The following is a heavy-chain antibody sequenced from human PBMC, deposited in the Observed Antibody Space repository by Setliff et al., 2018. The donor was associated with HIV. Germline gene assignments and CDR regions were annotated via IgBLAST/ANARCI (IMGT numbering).Heavy chain of an antibody. CDR3: ARDRGYGDY. J-gene: IGHJ4*02. CDR2: ISSSSSYI. D-gene: IGHD5-12*01. V-gene: IGHV3-21*01. CDR1: GFKFDDYG. Sequence: GGSLRLSCAASGFKFDDYGMSWVRQGPGKGLEWVAGISSSSSYIYYADSVKGRFTISRDNARNSLYLQMNSLRAEDTAVYYCARDRGYGDYWGQGTLVTVSS.